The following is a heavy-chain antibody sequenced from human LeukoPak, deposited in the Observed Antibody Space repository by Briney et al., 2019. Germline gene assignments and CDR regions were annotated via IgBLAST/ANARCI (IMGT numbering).Heavy chain of an antibody. J-gene: IGHJ4*02. CDR2: IKQDGSEK. CDR3: ARDRSRYGDYGDY. Sequence: GGSLRLSCAASGFTFSSYSMNWVRQAPGKGLEWVANIKQDGSEKYYVDSVKGRFTISRGNAKNSLYLQMNSLRAEDTAVYYCARDRSRYGDYGDYWGQGTLVTVSS. V-gene: IGHV3-7*01. CDR1: GFTFSSYS. D-gene: IGHD4-17*01.